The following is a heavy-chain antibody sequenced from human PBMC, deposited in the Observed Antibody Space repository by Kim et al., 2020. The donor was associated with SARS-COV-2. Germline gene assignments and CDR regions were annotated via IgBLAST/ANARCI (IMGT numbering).Heavy chain of an antibody. CDR3: AADFYYGSGSYSDYYYGMDV. V-gene: IGHV1-58*01. CDR1: GFTFTSSA. J-gene: IGHJ6*02. Sequence: SVKVSCKASGFTFTSSAVQWVRQARGQRLEWIGWIVVGSGNTNYAQKFQERVTITRDMSTSTAYMELSSLRSEDTAVYYCAADFYYGSGSYSDYYYGMDVWGQGTTVTVSS. CDR2: IVVGSGNT. D-gene: IGHD3-10*01.